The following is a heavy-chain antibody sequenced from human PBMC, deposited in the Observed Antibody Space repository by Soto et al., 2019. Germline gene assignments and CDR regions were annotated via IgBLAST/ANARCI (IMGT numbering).Heavy chain of an antibody. V-gene: IGHV1-3*01. CDR2: INAGNGNT. Sequence: ASVKVSCKASGYTFTCYDMHWVRQAPGQRLEWMGWINAGNGNTKYSQKFQGRVTITRDTSASTAYMELSSLRSEDTAVYYCARHPGGSGYYCGMDVWGQGTTVTVSS. CDR3: ARHPGGSGYYCGMDV. CDR1: GYTFTCYD. D-gene: IGHD2-15*01. J-gene: IGHJ6*02.